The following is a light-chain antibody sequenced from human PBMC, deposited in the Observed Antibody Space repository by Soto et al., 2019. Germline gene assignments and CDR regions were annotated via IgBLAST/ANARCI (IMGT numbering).Light chain of an antibody. CDR2: EAT. J-gene: IGLJ1*01. Sequence: QSALTQPASVSGSPGQSITISCTGTSSDVGSNNHVSWYQQHPGKAPKLIIYEATQRPSGVSDRFSGSKSGNTASLTISGLQAEDEADYYCSSYAGSTTFYLFATATKVTVL. CDR3: SSYAGSTTFYL. V-gene: IGLV2-23*01. CDR1: SSDVGSNNH.